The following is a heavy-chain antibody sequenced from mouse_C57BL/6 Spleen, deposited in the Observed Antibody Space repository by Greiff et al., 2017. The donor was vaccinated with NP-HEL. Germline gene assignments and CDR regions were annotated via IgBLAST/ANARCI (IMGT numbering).Heavy chain of an antibody. J-gene: IGHJ4*01. CDR2: IYPGDGDT. D-gene: IGHD1-1*01. Sequence: VQLHQSGAELVKPGASVKISCKASGYAFSSYWMNWVKQRPGKGLEWIGQIYPGDGDTNYNGKLKGKATLTADKSASTAYMQLSSLTSEDSAVYFCARFPYYGSSFYAMDYWGKGTSVTVSS. V-gene: IGHV1-80*01. CDR3: ARFPYYGSSFYAMDY. CDR1: GYAFSSYW.